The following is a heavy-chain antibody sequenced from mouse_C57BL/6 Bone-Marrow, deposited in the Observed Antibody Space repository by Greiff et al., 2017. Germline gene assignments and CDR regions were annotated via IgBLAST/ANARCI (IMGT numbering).Heavy chain of an antibody. CDR2: ISSGGDYI. J-gene: IGHJ3*01. CDR3: MGYYLPWFAY. CDR1: GFTFSSYA. V-gene: IGHV5-9-1*02. Sequence: EVMLVASGEGLVKPGGSLKLSCAASGFTFSSYAMSWVRQTPEKRLEWVAYISSGGDYIYYADTVKGRFTISRDNARNTLYLQMSSLKSEDTAMYYCMGYYLPWFAYWGQGTLVTVSA. D-gene: IGHD3-1*01.